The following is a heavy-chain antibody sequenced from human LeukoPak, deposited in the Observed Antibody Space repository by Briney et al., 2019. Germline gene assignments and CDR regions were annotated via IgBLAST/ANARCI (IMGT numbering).Heavy chain of an antibody. CDR3: ARVGFYDSSGYLHYYFDY. V-gene: IGHV6-1*01. J-gene: IGHJ4*02. CDR2: TYYRSKWYN. CDR1: GDSVSSNSAA. D-gene: IGHD3-22*01. Sequence: SQTLSLTYAISGDSVSSNSAAWNWIRQSPSRGLEWLGRTYYRSKWYNDYAVSVKSRITINPDTSKNQFSLQLNSVTPEDTAVYYCARVGFYDSSGYLHYYFDYWGQGTLVTVSS.